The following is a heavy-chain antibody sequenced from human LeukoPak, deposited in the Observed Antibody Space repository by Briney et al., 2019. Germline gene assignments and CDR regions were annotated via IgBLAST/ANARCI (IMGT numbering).Heavy chain of an antibody. CDR2: IYSGGST. J-gene: IGHJ4*02. Sequence: PGGSLRLSCAASGYIVSSNYMSWVRQASGKGLEWVSVIYSGGSTYYADSVKGRFTISRDNSKNTLYLQMNSLRAEDTAVYYCARDLIRDSSGAWSCWGQGTLVTVSS. CDR1: GYIVSSNY. D-gene: IGHD6-19*01. CDR3: ARDLIRDSSGAWSC. V-gene: IGHV3-53*01.